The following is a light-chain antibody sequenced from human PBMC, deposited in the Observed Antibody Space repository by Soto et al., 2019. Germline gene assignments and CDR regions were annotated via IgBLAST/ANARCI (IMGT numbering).Light chain of an antibody. CDR3: QQYDNWPPIT. V-gene: IGKV3-20*01. Sequence: IVLTQSPGTVSLSPGERATLSCRASQSVSSDFLAWYQRKPGQAPRLLIYGASTRATGIPDRFSGSGSGTDFTLTISRLEPEDFAVYYCQQYDNWPPITFGQGTRREIK. CDR1: QSVSSDF. CDR2: GAS. J-gene: IGKJ5*01.